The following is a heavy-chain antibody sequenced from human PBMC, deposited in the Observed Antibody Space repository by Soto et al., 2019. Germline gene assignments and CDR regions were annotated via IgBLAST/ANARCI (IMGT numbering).Heavy chain of an antibody. Sequence: GASVKVSCKVSGYTLTELSMHWVRQAPGKGLEWMGGFDPEDGETIYAQKFQGRVTLTEDTSTDTAYMELSSLRSEDTAVYYCATDGANCSGGSCYDYWGQGTLVTVSS. CDR2: FDPEDGET. CDR3: ATDGANCSGGSCYDY. CDR1: GYTLTELS. V-gene: IGHV1-24*01. J-gene: IGHJ4*02. D-gene: IGHD2-15*01.